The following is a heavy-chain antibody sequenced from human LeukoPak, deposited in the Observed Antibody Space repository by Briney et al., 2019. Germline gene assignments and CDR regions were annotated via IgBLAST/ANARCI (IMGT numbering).Heavy chain of an antibody. D-gene: IGHD2-2*01. V-gene: IGHV4-4*07. CDR1: GGSISSYY. Sequence: PSETLSLTCTVSGGSISSYYWSWIRQPPGKGLEWIGRIYTSGSTNYNPSLKSRVTMSVDTSKNQFSLKLSSVTAADTAVYYCARVGKEENQLLKPTGAFDIWGQGTMVTVSS. CDR3: ARVGKEENQLLKPTGAFDI. J-gene: IGHJ3*02. CDR2: IYTSGST.